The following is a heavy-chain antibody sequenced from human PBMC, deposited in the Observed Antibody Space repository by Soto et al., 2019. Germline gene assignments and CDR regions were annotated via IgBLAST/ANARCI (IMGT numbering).Heavy chain of an antibody. CDR2: IDYNGVT. J-gene: IGHJ4*02. Sequence: SETLSLTCTVSGGSIYRSGYYWGWIGQPPGRGLEWIGTIDYNGVTYSNPSLKSRVTISRDTSKNQFSLKLTSVTAADTALYYCGKVLIGATGHTDSDSWGPGTLVTVSS. D-gene: IGHD2-15*01. CDR3: GKVLIGATGHTDSDS. CDR1: GGSIYRSGYY. V-gene: IGHV4-39*01.